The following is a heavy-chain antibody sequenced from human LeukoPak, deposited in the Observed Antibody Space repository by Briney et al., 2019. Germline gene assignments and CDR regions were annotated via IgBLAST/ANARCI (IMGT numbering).Heavy chain of an antibody. CDR2: TNHSGST. V-gene: IGHV4-34*01. CDR1: GGSFSGYY. Sequence: SETLSLTCAVYGGSFSGYYWSWIRHPPGKGLEWIGETNHSGSTNYNPSLKSRVTISVDTSKNQFSLKLSAVTAAGTAVYYCARGLSPSDFDYWGQGTLVTVSS. J-gene: IGHJ4*02. D-gene: IGHD3-10*01. CDR3: ARGLSPSDFDY.